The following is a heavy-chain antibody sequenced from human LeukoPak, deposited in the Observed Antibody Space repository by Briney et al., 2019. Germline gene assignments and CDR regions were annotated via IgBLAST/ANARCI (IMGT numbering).Heavy chain of an antibody. Sequence: GASVKVSCKASGYTFTSYGISWVRQAPGQGLEWMGWISAYNGNTNYAQKLQGRVTMTTDTSTSTAYMELRSLRSDDTAVYYCARVTDTAIVIYYSYYYMDVWGKGTTVTVSS. J-gene: IGHJ6*03. CDR3: ARVTDTAIVIYYSYYYMDV. V-gene: IGHV1-18*01. D-gene: IGHD5-18*01. CDR1: GYTFTSYG. CDR2: ISAYNGNT.